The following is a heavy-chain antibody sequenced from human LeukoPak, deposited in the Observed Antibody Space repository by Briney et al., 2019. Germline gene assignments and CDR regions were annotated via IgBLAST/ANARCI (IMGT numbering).Heavy chain of an antibody. Sequence: PSETLSLTCTVSGDSISNSNSRWDWIRQPPGNGLEWIGAVTYSGTAFYNPSLKSRVTISVDTSMNQFSLKLNSVTAADSAMYFCARTQLEIAVDHWGQGTLVTVSS. CDR1: GDSISNSNSR. CDR2: VTYSGTA. D-gene: IGHD1-1*01. CDR3: ARTQLEIAVDH. V-gene: IGHV4-39*01. J-gene: IGHJ1*01.